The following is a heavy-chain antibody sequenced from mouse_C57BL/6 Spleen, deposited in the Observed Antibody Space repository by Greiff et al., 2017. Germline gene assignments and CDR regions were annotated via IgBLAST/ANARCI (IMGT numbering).Heavy chain of an antibody. CDR2: IDPSDSYN. J-gene: IGHJ2*01. CDR1: GYTFTSYW. CDR3: ARVGFYDGSLDY. D-gene: IGHD2-3*01. Sequence: QVQLQQSGAELVMPGASVKLSCKASGYTFTSYWMHWVKQRPGQGLEWIGEIDPSDSYNNYNQKFKGKSTLTVDKSSSTSYMQLSSLTAEDSAVYYCARVGFYDGSLDYWGQGTTLTVSS. V-gene: IGHV1-69*01.